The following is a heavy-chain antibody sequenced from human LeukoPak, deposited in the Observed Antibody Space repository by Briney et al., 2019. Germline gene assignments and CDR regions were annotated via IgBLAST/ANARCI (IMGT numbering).Heavy chain of an antibody. D-gene: IGHD2-15*01. CDR2: ISGSGGST. CDR3: AKVVVVAAAPYFDY. J-gene: IGHJ4*02. V-gene: IGHV3-23*01. CDR1: GFTLSNYY. Sequence: PGGSLRLSCAVSGFTLSNYYIHWVRQAPGKGLEWVSAISGSGGSTYYADSVKGRFTISRDNSKNTLYLQMNSLRAEDTAVYYCAKVVVVAAAPYFDYWGQGTLVTVSS.